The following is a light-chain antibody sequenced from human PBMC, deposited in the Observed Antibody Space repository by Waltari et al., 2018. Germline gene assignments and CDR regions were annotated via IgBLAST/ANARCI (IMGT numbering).Light chain of an antibody. CDR1: IRDVGDYNY. V-gene: IGLV2-14*01. Sequence: QSALTQPASVSGSPGQSITLSFAGTIRDVGDYNYVSLYQQHPGKAHKLRIFEVSNRPSGVSSRFSGSKSGHTASLTISGLQAEDEADYYCSSYTSSTTLGVFGTGTKVTVL. CDR2: EVS. J-gene: IGLJ1*01. CDR3: SSYTSSTTLGV.